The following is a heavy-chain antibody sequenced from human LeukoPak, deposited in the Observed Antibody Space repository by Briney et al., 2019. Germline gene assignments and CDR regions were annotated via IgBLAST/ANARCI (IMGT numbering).Heavy chain of an antibody. CDR1: GGTFSSYA. D-gene: IGHD3-10*01. V-gene: IGHV1-69*13. CDR3: AGSSISYGSGSYYNPSI. J-gene: IGHJ4*02. Sequence: SVKVSCKASGGTFSSYAISWVRQAPGQGLEWMGGIIPIFGTANYAQKFQGRVTITADESTSTAYMELSSLRSEDTAVYYCAGSSISYGSGSYYNPSIWGQGTLVTVSS. CDR2: IIPIFGTA.